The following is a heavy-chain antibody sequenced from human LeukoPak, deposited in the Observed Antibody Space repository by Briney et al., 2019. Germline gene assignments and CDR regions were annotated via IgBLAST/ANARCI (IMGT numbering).Heavy chain of an antibody. CDR1: GFIFNTYD. J-gene: IGHJ4*02. CDR2: IWYDGSDK. D-gene: IGHD6-19*01. V-gene: IGHV3-33*01. CDR3: ARAEVAGPVTDY. Sequence: GGSLRLSCAASGFIFNTYDMHWVRQAPGKGLEWVAVIWYDGSDKYYADSMQGRFTISRDNSKNTQYLQMNRQRAEDTAIYCCARAEVAGPVTDYWGQGTLVTVSS.